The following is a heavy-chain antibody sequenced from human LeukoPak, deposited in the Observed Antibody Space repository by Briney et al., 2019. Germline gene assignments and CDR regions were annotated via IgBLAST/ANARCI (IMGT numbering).Heavy chain of an antibody. D-gene: IGHD3-10*01. V-gene: IGHV4-39*07. J-gene: IGHJ5*02. CDR1: GGSISSSSYY. CDR2: IYYSGST. CDR3: ARANYFGSGSYYKANWFDP. Sequence: PSETLSLTCIVSGGSISSSSYYWGWIRQPPGKGLEWIGSIYYSGSTYYNPSLKSRVTISVDTSKNQFSLKLSSVTAADTAVYYCARANYFGSGSYYKANWFDPWGQGTLVTVSS.